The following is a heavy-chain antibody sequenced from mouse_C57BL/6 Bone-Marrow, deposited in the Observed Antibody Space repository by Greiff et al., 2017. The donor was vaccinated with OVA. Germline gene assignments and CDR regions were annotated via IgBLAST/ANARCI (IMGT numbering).Heavy chain of an antibody. Sequence: EVKLVESVAELVRPGASVKLSCTASGFTIKNTYMHWVKQRPEQGLEWIGRIDPANGNTKYAPKFQGKATITADTSSNTAYLQLSSLTSEDTAIYYCAGADWYFDVWGTGTTVTVSS. CDR1: GFTIKNTY. CDR2: IDPANGNT. V-gene: IGHV14-3*01. CDR3: AGADWYFDV. J-gene: IGHJ1*03.